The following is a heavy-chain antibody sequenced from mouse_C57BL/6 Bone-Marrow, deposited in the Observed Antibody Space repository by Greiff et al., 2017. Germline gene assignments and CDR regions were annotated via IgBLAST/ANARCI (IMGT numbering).Heavy chain of an antibody. CDR1: GYTFTSYW. CDR2: INPSNGGT. V-gene: IGHV1-53*01. J-gene: IGHJ1*03. CDR3: ARTRLFSWYLEV. Sequence: QVQLQQPGTELVKPGASVKLSCKASGYTFTSYWMHWVKQRPGQGLEWIGNINPSNGGTNYNEKFKSKATLTVDKSSSTAYMQLSSLTSEDAAVYYGARTRLFSWYLEVGGTGNTVTGAS. D-gene: IGHD1-1*01.